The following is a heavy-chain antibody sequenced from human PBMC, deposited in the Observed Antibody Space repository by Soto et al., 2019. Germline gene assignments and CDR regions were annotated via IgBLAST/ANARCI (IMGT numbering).Heavy chain of an antibody. Sequence: QVQLVQSGAEVKKPGSSVKVSCKASGDSFSTYAFSWVRQAPGQGLEWMGGIIPMFGTANYAQKFQGRVKITADKATSTAYMEVNNLRSEDTAVYYCARGIRSSSGWDFDYWGQGTLVTVSS. CDR3: ARGIRSSSGWDFDY. CDR2: IIPMFGTA. J-gene: IGHJ4*02. V-gene: IGHV1-69*06. D-gene: IGHD6-19*01. CDR1: GDSFSTYA.